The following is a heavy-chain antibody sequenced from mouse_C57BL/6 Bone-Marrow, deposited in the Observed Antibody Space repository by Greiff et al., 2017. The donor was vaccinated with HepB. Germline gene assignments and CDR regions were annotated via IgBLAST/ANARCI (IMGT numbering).Heavy chain of an antibody. V-gene: IGHV1-66*01. CDR1: GYSFTSYY. CDR2: IYPGSGNT. Sequence: VQLQQSGPELVKPGASVKISCKASGYSFTSYYIHWVKQRPGQGLEWIGWIYPGSGNTKYNEKFKGKATLTADTSSSTAYMQLSSLTSEDSAVYYCARSCLLRYYFDYWGQGTTLTVSS. J-gene: IGHJ2*01. CDR3: ARSCLLRYYFDY. D-gene: IGHD1-1*01.